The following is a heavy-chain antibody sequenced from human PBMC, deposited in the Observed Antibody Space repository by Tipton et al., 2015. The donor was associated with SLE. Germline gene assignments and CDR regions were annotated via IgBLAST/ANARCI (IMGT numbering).Heavy chain of an antibody. Sequence: TLSLTCAVYGGSFSAYYWSWIRQPPGKGLEWIGEINHSGSTNSNPSLKSRVTISVDTSKNQFSLKLSSVTAADTAVYYCARGYCSGGKYYYYYMDVWGKGTTVTVSS. CDR1: GGSFSAYY. CDR2: INHSGST. V-gene: IGHV4-34*01. CDR3: ARGYCSGGKYYYYYMDV. J-gene: IGHJ6*03. D-gene: IGHD2-15*01.